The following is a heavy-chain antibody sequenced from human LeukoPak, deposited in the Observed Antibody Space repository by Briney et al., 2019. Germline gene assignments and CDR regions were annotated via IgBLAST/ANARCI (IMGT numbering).Heavy chain of an antibody. Sequence: SVKVSCKASGDTFIPYTFSWVRQAPGQGLEWIGRIIPSLDVANYAQKFQGRVTITTDESTSTAYMELSSLRSEDTAVYYCARVAFGVVAYYYYMDVWGKGTTVTVSS. D-gene: IGHD3-3*01. CDR1: GDTFIPYT. J-gene: IGHJ6*03. V-gene: IGHV1-69*16. CDR3: ARVAFGVVAYYYYMDV. CDR2: IIPSLDVA.